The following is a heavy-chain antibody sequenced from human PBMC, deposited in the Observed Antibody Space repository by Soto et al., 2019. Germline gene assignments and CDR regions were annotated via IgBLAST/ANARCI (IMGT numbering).Heavy chain of an antibody. CDR2: IYYSGST. CDR1: GGSISSYY. CDR3: ARPYYDYVWGSYHYYGMYV. J-gene: IGHJ6*02. D-gene: IGHD3-16*02. Sequence: SETLSLTCTVSGGSISSYYWSWIRQPPGKGLEWIGYIYYSGSTNYNPSLKSRVTISVDTSKNQFSLKLSSVTAADTAVYYCARPYYDYVWGSYHYYGMYVWGQGTTVTVSS. V-gene: IGHV4-59*08.